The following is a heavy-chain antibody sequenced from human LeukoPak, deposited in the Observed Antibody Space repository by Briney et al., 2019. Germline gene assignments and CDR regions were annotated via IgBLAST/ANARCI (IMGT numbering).Heavy chain of an antibody. V-gene: IGHV3-23*01. CDR2: ISGSGGST. J-gene: IGHJ4*02. CDR1: GFTFSSYA. D-gene: IGHD3-22*01. Sequence: GGSLRLSCAASGFTFSSYAMSWVRQAPGKGLEWVSAISGSGGSTSYVDSVKGRFTISRDNAKNTLYLQMNSLRAEDTAVYYCASGEFDYYDSIMFGGQGTLVTVSS. CDR3: ASGEFDYYDSIMF.